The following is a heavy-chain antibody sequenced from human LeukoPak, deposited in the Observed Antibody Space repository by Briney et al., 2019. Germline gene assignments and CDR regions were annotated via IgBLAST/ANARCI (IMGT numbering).Heavy chain of an antibody. V-gene: IGHV3-30-3*01. CDR1: GFTFSSYA. CDR3: ARDIAVAGTGFDY. J-gene: IGHJ4*02. CDR2: ISYDGSNK. D-gene: IGHD6-19*01. Sequence: PGGSLRLSCAASGFTFSSYAMHWVRQAPGKGLEWVAVISYDGSNKYYADSVKGRFTISRDNSKNTLYLQMNSLRAEDTAVYYCARDIAVAGTGFDYWGQGTLVTVSS.